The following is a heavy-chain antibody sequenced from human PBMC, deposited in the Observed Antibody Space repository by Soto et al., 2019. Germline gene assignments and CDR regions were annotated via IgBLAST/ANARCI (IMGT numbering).Heavy chain of an antibody. CDR3: ARGAPPMVRGVPFDY. Sequence: QVQLVQSGAEVKKPGASVKVPCKASGYTFTGYYMHWVRQAPGQGLEWMGWINPNSGGTNYAQKFQGWAPITRETSISTAYMALGRLRSDVTAVYYCARGAPPMVRGVPFDYWGQGTLVTVSS. J-gene: IGHJ4*02. CDR1: GYTFTGYY. D-gene: IGHD3-10*01. CDR2: INPNSGGT. V-gene: IGHV1-2*04.